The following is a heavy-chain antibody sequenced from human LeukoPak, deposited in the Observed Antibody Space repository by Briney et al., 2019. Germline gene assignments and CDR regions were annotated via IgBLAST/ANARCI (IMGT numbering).Heavy chain of an antibody. CDR1: GFNLTNYA. J-gene: IGHJ6*04. CDR2: ISYSGDNK. CDR3: ASDPRDGGQNV. V-gene: IGHV3-30*04. Sequence: GGSLRLSCAASGFNLTNYAMHWVRQAPGKGLEWVTLISYSGDNKYYADSVKGRSTFSRDKSKNTLYLQMNSLRPEDSAVYYCASDPRDGGQNVWGKGTTVTVSS. D-gene: IGHD5-24*01.